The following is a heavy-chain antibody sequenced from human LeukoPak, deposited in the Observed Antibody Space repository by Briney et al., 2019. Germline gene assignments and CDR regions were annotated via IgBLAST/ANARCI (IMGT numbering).Heavy chain of an antibody. V-gene: IGHV3-23*01. Sequence: GGSLRLSCSASGFTFSSYGMSWVRQAPGKGLEWVSGLSGSGGTTYYVDSVKGRFTISRDNFKNTLYLQMNSLRAEDTAVYYCAKDRVGAMLYFDYWGQGTLVTVSS. CDR1: GFTFSSYG. CDR3: AKDRVGAMLYFDY. CDR2: LSGSGGTT. J-gene: IGHJ4*02. D-gene: IGHD1-26*01.